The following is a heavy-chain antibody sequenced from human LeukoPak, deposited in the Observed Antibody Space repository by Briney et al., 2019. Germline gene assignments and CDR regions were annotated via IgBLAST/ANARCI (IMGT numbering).Heavy chain of an antibody. J-gene: IGHJ4*02. D-gene: IGHD6-19*01. CDR3: ARDRQWLGLDY. CDR2: IYYSGST. CDR1: GGSISSGDYY. Sequence: PSETLSLTCTVSGGSISSGDYYWSWIRQPPGKGLEWIGYIYYSGSTNYNPSLKSRVTISVDTSKNQFSLKLSSVTAANTAVYYCARDRQWLGLDYWGQGTLVTVSS. V-gene: IGHV4-61*08.